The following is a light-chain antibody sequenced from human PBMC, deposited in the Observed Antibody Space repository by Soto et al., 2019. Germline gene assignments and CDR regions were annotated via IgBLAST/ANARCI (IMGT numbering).Light chain of an antibody. V-gene: IGLV2-23*02. Sequence: QSALTQPASVSGSPGQWITISCTGASSDVGSYALVSWYQQHPGKAPKLIIYEVTKRPSGVSNRFSGSKSGNTASLTISGLQAEDEADYYCCSYAGSSTFVVFGGGTKFTVL. CDR3: CSYAGSSTFVV. CDR1: SSDVGSYAL. J-gene: IGLJ2*01. CDR2: EVT.